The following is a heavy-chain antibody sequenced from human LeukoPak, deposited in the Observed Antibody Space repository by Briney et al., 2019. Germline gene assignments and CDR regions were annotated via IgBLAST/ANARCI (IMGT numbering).Heavy chain of an antibody. D-gene: IGHD7-27*01. J-gene: IGHJ4*02. V-gene: IGHV3-23*01. CDR1: GFTFSNYA. Sequence: GGSLRLSCAASGFTFSNYAMTWVRQARGKGLEWVSTISGNGVSTYYADSVKGRFTISRDISKNTLYLQLKSLRAEDAAVYYCAKGMRTGDSWGYYFDYWGQGALVTVSS. CDR2: ISGNGVST. CDR3: AKGMRTGDSWGYYFDY.